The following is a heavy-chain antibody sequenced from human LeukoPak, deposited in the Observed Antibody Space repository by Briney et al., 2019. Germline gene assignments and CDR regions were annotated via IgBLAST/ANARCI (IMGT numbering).Heavy chain of an antibody. Sequence: GGSLRLSCAASGFTFSSYWMNWVRQAPGKGLAWVSRIASDGSSTTYADSVKGRFSISRDNAKNTLYLQMNSLRAEDTAVYYCARGRPHGNDYWGQGTLVTVSS. D-gene: IGHD4-23*01. CDR3: ARGRPHGNDY. CDR2: IASDGSST. V-gene: IGHV3-74*01. CDR1: GFTFSSYW. J-gene: IGHJ4*02.